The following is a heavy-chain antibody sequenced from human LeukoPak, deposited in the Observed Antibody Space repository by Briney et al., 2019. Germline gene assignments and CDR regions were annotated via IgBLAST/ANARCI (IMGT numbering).Heavy chain of an antibody. J-gene: IGHJ4*02. CDR1: GGSISSGGQF. CDR3: RGTYGDYVEFDY. CDR2: IYYSGST. Sequence: SETLSLTRTVSGGSISSGGQFWSWVRQYPGKGLEWIGYIYYSGSTNYNPSLKSRVTISVDASKNQFSLKLSSVTAADTAVYYCRGTYGDYVEFDYWGQGTLVTVSS. V-gene: IGHV4-61*08. D-gene: IGHD4-17*01.